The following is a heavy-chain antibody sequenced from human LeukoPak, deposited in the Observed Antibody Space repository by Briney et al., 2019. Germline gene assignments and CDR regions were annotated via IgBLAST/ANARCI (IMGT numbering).Heavy chain of an antibody. CDR1: GFTFSDHY. Sequence: GGSLRLSCAASGFTFSDHYMDWVRQAPGKGLEWVGRIKNKANSYTTEYAASVKGRFTVSREDSKNALCLQMNSLKTEDTAVYYCTREGRYCSSTSCYVCLDFWGQGTLVTVSS. V-gene: IGHV3-72*01. D-gene: IGHD2-2*01. J-gene: IGHJ4*02. CDR3: TREGRYCSSTSCYVCLDF. CDR2: IKNKANSYTT.